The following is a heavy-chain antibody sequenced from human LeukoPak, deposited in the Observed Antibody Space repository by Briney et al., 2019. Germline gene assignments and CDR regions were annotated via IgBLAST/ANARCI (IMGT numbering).Heavy chain of an antibody. V-gene: IGHV4-61*01. D-gene: IGHD3-22*01. Sequence: SETLSLTCSVSGGSVSSGSYYWSWIRQPPGKGLEWIGYIYYSGSTNYNPSLKSRVTISVDTSKNQFSLKLSSVTAADTAVYYCARDSRYYFDSGDYYFRYFDYWGQGTLVTVSS. CDR1: GGSVSSGSYY. CDR3: ARDSRYYFDSGDYYFRYFDY. CDR2: IYYSGST. J-gene: IGHJ4*02.